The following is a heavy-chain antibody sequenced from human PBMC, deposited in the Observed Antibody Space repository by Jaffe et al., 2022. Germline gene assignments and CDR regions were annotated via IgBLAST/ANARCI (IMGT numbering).Heavy chain of an antibody. CDR1: GFTFSSYG. V-gene: IGHV3-30*02. Sequence: QVQLVESGGGVVQPGGSLRLSCAASGFTFSSYGMHWVRQAPGKGLEWVAFIRYDGSNKYYADSVKGRFTISRDNSKNTLYLQMNSLRAEDTAVYYCAKDPPPDILGFLYYYMDVWGKGTTVTVSS. D-gene: IGHD3-9*01. CDR3: AKDPPPDILGFLYYYMDV. CDR2: IRYDGSNK. J-gene: IGHJ6*03.